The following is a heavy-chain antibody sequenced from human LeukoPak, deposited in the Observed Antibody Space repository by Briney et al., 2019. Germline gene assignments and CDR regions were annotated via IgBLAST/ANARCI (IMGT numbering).Heavy chain of an antibody. J-gene: IGHJ5*02. CDR2: INHSGST. CDR3: ARVRGSGWYNWFDP. Sequence: SETLSLTCTVSGGSISSYYWNWIRQPPGKGLEWIGEINHSGSTNYNPSLKSRVTISVDTSKNQFSLKLSSVTAADTAVYYCARVRGSGWYNWFDPWGQGTLVTVSS. CDR1: GGSISSYY. D-gene: IGHD6-19*01. V-gene: IGHV4-34*01.